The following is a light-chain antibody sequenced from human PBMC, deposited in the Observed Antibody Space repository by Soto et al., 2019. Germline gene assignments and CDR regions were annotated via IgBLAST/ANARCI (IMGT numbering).Light chain of an antibody. Sequence: DIQMTQSPSSLSASVGDRVTITCRASQRISTYLIWYQQRQGRAPKLLIYDASSLLSGVPSRFSGSGSGTDFTLTISSLQPEEFATYYRQQRYRTPYTFGRGTKLES. J-gene: IGKJ2*01. V-gene: IGKV1-39*01. CDR3: QQRYRTPYT. CDR2: DAS. CDR1: QRISTY.